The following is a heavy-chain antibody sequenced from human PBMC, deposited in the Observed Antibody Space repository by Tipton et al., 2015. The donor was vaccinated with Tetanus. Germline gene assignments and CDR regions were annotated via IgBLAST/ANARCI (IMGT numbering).Heavy chain of an antibody. V-gene: IGHV3-48*03. Sequence: SLRLSCATSGFTFSSYEMNWVRQAPGKGLEWISYISTSGSTIYYADSVKGRFTISRDNAKKFLYLQMNRLRADDTAVYYCARELISWYGDYGHWGQGTLVTVSS. CDR2: ISTSGSTI. CDR1: GFTFSSYE. CDR3: ARELISWYGDYGH. J-gene: IGHJ4*02. D-gene: IGHD4-17*01.